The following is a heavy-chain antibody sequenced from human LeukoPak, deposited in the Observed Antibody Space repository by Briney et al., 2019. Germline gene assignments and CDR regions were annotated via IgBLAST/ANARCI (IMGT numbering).Heavy chain of an antibody. CDR1: GFTFSSYE. CDR2: ISSSGSTI. Sequence: GGSLRLSCAASGFTFSSYEMNWVRQAPGKGLEWVSYISSSGSTIYYADSVKGRFTISRDNAKNSLYLQMNSLRAEDTAVYYCARDPGLPLGQDYYYYGMDVWGQGTTVTVSS. J-gene: IGHJ6*02. CDR3: ARDPGLPLGQDYYYYGMDV. V-gene: IGHV3-48*03. D-gene: IGHD5-18*01.